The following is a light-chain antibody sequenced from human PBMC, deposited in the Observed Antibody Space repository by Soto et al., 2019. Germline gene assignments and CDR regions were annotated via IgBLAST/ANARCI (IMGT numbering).Light chain of an antibody. Sequence: DIQMTQSASTLSAALGDRVAITCRASQSISSYLNWYQQKPGKAPKLLIYAASSLQSGVPSRFSGSGSGTDFTLTISSLQTEDFATYYCQQSYSTPTFGQGTRLEIK. J-gene: IGKJ5*01. V-gene: IGKV1-39*01. CDR1: QSISSY. CDR3: QQSYSTPT. CDR2: AAS.